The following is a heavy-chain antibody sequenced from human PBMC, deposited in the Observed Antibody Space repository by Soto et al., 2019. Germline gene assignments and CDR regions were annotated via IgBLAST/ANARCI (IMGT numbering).Heavy chain of an antibody. Sequence: EVQLVESGGGLVQTGGSLRLSCVASGFSFGSYEMNWVRQAPGKGLEWVSYISSGGSNVYYADSVKGRFTISRDSAKNSLYVQMNSLRAEATAVYYCARDDSRGDSGAFDYWGHGTLVTVSS. CDR2: ISSGGSNV. CDR1: GFSFGSYE. D-gene: IGHD2-21*02. V-gene: IGHV3-48*03. CDR3: ARDDSRGDSGAFDY. J-gene: IGHJ4*01.